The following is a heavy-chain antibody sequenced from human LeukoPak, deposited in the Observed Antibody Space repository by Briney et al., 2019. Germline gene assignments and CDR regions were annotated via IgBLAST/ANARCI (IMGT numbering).Heavy chain of an antibody. V-gene: IGHV3-53*01. CDR2: IYSGGST. CDR1: GFTVSSNY. J-gene: IGHJ3*02. CDR3: ARDSATYYYDSSGYYYEGNDAFDI. D-gene: IGHD3-22*01. Sequence: GGSLRLSCAASGFTVSSNYMSWVRQAPGKGLEWVSVIYSGGSTYYADSVKGRFTISRDNSKNTLYLQMNSLRAEDTAVYYCARDSATYYYDSSGYYYEGNDAFDIWGQGTMVTVSS.